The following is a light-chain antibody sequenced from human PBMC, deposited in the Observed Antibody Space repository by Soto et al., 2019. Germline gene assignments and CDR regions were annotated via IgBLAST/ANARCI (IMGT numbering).Light chain of an antibody. V-gene: IGKV1-33*01. CDR1: HDISNF. CDR2: DAS. J-gene: IGKJ2*01. CDR3: QQYDNVPPNT. Sequence: DIQVTQSPSSLSASVGDSVTITCQTSHDISNFLNWYQQKPGKVPKLLIYDASKLEAGVPSRFNGSGSGKDFTFTISSLQAEDFATYYCQQYDNVPPNTFGQGTKLEIK.